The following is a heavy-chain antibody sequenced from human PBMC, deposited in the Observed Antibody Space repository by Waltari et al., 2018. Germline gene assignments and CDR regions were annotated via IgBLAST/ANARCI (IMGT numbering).Heavy chain of an antibody. CDR2: ISYDGSNK. CDR1: GFTFSSYA. V-gene: IGHV3-30*04. D-gene: IGHD6-19*01. J-gene: IGHJ3*02. Sequence: QVQLVESGGGVVQPGRSLRLSCAASGFTFSSYAMHWVRQAPGKGLEWVAVISYDGSNKYYADSVKGRFTISRDNSKNTLYLQMNCLRAEDTAVYYCAREQLAVAGAADAFDIWGQGTMVTVSS. CDR3: AREQLAVAGAADAFDI.